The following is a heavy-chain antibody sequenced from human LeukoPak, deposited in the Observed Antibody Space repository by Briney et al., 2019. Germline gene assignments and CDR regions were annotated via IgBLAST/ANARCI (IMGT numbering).Heavy chain of an antibody. D-gene: IGHD5-18*01. CDR2: ISAYNGNT. CDR3: ARDTAPSSDTALVLYYYYGMDV. CDR1: GYTFTSYG. J-gene: IGHJ6*02. Sequence: ASVKVSCKASGYTFTSYGISWVRQAPGQGLEWMGWISAYNGNTNYAQKLQGRVTMTTDTSTSTAYMELRSLRSDDTAVYYCARDTAPSSDTALVLYYYYGMDVWGQGTTVTVSS. V-gene: IGHV1-18*01.